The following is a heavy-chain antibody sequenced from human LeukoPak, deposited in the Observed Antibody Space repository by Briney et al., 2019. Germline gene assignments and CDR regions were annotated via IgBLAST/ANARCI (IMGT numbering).Heavy chain of an antibody. Sequence: GGSLRLSCAASGFTFSDHYMDWVRQAPGKGLEWVGRIKHKAHSYTTEYAASVKGRFTISRDDSKSSLYLQMNSLKTEDTAVYYCAQFAKGGWGQGTLVTVSS. CDR3: AQFAKGG. CDR1: GFTFSDHY. D-gene: IGHD2-21*01. CDR2: IKHKAHSYTT. J-gene: IGHJ4*02. V-gene: IGHV3-72*01.